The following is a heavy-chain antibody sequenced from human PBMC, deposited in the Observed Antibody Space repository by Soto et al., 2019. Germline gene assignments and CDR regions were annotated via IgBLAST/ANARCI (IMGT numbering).Heavy chain of an antibody. D-gene: IGHD2-21*02. CDR2: INPSGGST. Sequence: SVKVSCKASGYTFTSYYMHWVRQAPGQGLEWMGIINPSGGSTSYAQKFQGRVTMTRDTSTSTVYMELSSLRSEDTAVYYCARLYCGGDCYPNDAFDIWGQGTMVTVSS. J-gene: IGHJ3*02. CDR3: ARLYCGGDCYPNDAFDI. CDR1: GYTFTSYY. V-gene: IGHV1-46*01.